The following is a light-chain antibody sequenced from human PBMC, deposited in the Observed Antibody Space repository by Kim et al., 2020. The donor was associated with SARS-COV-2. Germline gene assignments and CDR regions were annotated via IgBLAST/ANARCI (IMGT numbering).Light chain of an antibody. CDR1: RSDVGDYNF. CDR3: SSYATTVV. V-gene: IGLV2-11*01. Sequence: QSALTPPRSVSGSPGQSVTISCTGTRSDVGDYNFISWYQQHPGKAPKLMIYDVSERPSGVADRFSGSKSGNTASLAVSGLQAEDEADYYCSSYATTVVFGGGTQLTVL. CDR2: DVS. J-gene: IGLJ2*01.